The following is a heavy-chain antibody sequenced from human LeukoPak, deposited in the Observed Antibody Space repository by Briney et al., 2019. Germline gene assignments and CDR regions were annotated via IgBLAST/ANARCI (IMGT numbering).Heavy chain of an antibody. Sequence: PGGSLRLSCAASGFTVSSNYMSWVRQAPGRGLEWVSIIYSGGITYYADSVKGRFTISRDNSKNTLYLQMNSLRAEDTAVYYCARHEVYDYVWGSYRFTDWGQGTLVTVSS. J-gene: IGHJ4*02. CDR1: GFTVSSNY. CDR2: IYSGGIT. V-gene: IGHV3-66*04. CDR3: ARHEVYDYVWGSYRFTD. D-gene: IGHD3-16*02.